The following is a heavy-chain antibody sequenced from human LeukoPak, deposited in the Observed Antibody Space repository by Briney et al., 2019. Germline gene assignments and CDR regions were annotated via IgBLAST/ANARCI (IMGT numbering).Heavy chain of an antibody. CDR1: GGSISSTSYY. V-gene: IGHV4-39*07. Sequence: SETLSLTCTVSGGSISSTSYYWGWVRQPPGKGLEWIGSIYYSGSTFYNPSLKSRLTISVDTSKNQFSLKVSSVTAADTAVYYCARYYYGSGRFPFDYWGQGTLVTVSS. CDR3: ARYYYGSGRFPFDY. CDR2: IYYSGST. D-gene: IGHD3-10*01. J-gene: IGHJ4*02.